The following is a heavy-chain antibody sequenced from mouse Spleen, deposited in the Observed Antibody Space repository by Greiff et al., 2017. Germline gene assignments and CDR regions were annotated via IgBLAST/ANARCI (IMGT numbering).Heavy chain of an antibody. J-gene: IGHJ2*01. CDR3: ARGLGRERGFDY. Sequence: QVQLKQSGPELVKPGASVKISCKASSYTFTDYYINWVKQRPGQGLEWIGWIFPGSGSTYYNEKFKGKATLTVDKSSSTAYMLLSSLTSEDSAVYFCARGLGRERGFDYWGQGTTLTVSS. D-gene: IGHD4-1*01. CDR1: SYTFTDYY. CDR2: IFPGSGST. V-gene: IGHV1-75*01.